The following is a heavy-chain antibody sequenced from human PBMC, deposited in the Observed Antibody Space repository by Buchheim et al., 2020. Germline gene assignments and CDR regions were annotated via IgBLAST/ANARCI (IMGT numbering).Heavy chain of an antibody. D-gene: IGHD3-3*02. Sequence: EVQLLESGGGLVQPGGSLRLSCAASGFTYSSYAMSWVRQAPGKGLEWVSTIGGSGGTTFYADSVKGRFTISRDNSKSTLYLRMNSLRAEDTAVYYCAKLTIFGEDPPDYWGQGTL. V-gene: IGHV3-23*01. CDR3: AKLTIFGEDPPDY. CDR1: GFTYSSYA. J-gene: IGHJ4*02. CDR2: IGGSGGTT.